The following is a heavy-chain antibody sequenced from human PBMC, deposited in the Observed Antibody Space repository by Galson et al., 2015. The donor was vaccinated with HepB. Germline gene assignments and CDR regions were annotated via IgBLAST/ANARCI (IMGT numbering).Heavy chain of an antibody. J-gene: IGHJ3*02. CDR1: GDSVSANSAA. Sequence: CAISGDSVSANSAAWNWIRQSPSRGFEGLGRAYYRSKGYYDYAESLKGRININPDTSRNQFFLQLNSVTPEDTATYFCATSGHCSGYSCAFNNWGHGTAIIVSS. V-gene: IGHV6-1*01. CDR3: ATSGHCSGYSCAFNN. CDR2: AYYRSKGYY. D-gene: IGHD2-15*01.